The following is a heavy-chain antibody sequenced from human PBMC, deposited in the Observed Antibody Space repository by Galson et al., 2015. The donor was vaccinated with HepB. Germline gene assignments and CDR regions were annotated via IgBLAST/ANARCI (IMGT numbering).Heavy chain of an antibody. CDR2: IVSSGDTT. Sequence: SLRLSCAASGFTFHSYAMTWVRQAPGKGLEWVSVIVSSGDTTYYADSVKGRFTISRDNSKNTLYLQMNSLRAEDTAVYYCAKMGYDFWRGRSYYFFGMDVWGQGTTVIVSS. D-gene: IGHD3-3*01. J-gene: IGHJ6*02. V-gene: IGHV3-23*01. CDR1: GFTFHSYA. CDR3: AKMGYDFWRGRSYYFFGMDV.